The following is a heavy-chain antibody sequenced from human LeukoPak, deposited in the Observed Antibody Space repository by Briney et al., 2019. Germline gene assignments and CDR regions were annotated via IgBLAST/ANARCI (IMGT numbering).Heavy chain of an antibody. D-gene: IGHD1-14*01. CDR2: ISTGGDST. Sequence: GGSLRLSCAASGFTFSSYAMSWVRQAPGKGLGWVSAISTGGDSTYYRDSVKGRFTISRDNSKNTLFLQMNSLRADDTALYFCAKRRASGIGSLYYFDHWGQGTLVTVSS. J-gene: IGHJ4*02. CDR1: GFTFSSYA. CDR3: AKRRASGIGSLYYFDH. V-gene: IGHV3-23*01.